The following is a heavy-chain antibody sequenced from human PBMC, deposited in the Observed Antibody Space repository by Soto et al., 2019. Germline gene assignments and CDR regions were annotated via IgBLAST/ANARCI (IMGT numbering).Heavy chain of an antibody. J-gene: IGHJ4*02. V-gene: IGHV3-23*01. CDR1: GFIFRNYV. D-gene: IGHD1-7*01. CDR2: IIGSGGTT. Sequence: EVQLSESGGGVVQPGGSLRLSCTASGFIFRNYVMTWVRQAPGKGLEWVSSIIGSGGTTYYPDSVKGRFTISRDNSKNSLFLQINSLRTEDTAVYYCAKRPLELHMYDYWGQGTLVTVSS. CDR3: AKRPLELHMYDY.